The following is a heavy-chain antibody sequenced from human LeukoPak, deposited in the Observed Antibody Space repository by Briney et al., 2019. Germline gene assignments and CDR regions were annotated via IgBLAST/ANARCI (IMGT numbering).Heavy chain of an antibody. D-gene: IGHD2-15*01. CDR1: GFTFSSYW. CDR3: ARDSRVVVAATDY. V-gene: IGHV3-7*01. Sequence: PGGSLRLFCAASGFTFSSYWMSWVRQAPGKGLEWVANIKQDGSEKYYVDSVKGRFTISRDNAKNSLYLQMNSLRAEDTAVYYCARDSRVVVAATDYWGQGTLVTVSS. J-gene: IGHJ4*02. CDR2: IKQDGSEK.